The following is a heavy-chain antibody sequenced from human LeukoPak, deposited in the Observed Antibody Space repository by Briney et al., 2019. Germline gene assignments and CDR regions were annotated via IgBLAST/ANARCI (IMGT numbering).Heavy chain of an antibody. D-gene: IGHD2-15*01. CDR2: ISSGSNYM. V-gene: IGHV3-21*01. CDR3: ARDGGSSGTGAYYMDV. CDR1: GFSFSRYT. J-gene: IGHJ6*03. Sequence: PGGSLRLSCAASGFSFSRYTMNWVRQAPGKGLEWVSSISSGSNYMYYADSLKGRFTISRDNAKNSLYLQMNSLRADDTAVYYCARDGGSSGTGAYYMDVWGKGTTVTVSS.